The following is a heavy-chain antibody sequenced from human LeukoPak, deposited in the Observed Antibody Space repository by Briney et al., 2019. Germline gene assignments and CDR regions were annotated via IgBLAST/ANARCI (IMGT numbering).Heavy chain of an antibody. V-gene: IGHV3-23*01. CDR1: GFTFSSYA. J-gene: IGHJ4*02. Sequence: GGSLRLSCAASGFTFSSYAMSWVRQAPGKGLEWVSSITSSGGSTYYTDSVKGRFTISRDNSKNTLYLQMNSLRAEDTAVYYCAKVMASGVADYFDYWGQGALVTVSS. CDR2: ITSSGGST. D-gene: IGHD6-19*01. CDR3: AKVMASGVADYFDY.